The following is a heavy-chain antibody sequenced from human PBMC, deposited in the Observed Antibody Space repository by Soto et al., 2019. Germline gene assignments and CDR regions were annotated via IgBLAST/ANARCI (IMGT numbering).Heavy chain of an antibody. D-gene: IGHD3-3*01. CDR3: ARDRLFGFWRYYYGMDV. Sequence: PGGSLRLSCAGSGFTLSSYAMHWVRQAPGKGLEWVAVISYDGSNKYYADSVKGRFTISRDNSKNTLYLQMNSLRAEDTAVYYCARDRLFGFWRYYYGMDVWGQGTTVTVSS. V-gene: IGHV3-30-3*01. CDR2: ISYDGSNK. J-gene: IGHJ6*02. CDR1: GFTLSSYA.